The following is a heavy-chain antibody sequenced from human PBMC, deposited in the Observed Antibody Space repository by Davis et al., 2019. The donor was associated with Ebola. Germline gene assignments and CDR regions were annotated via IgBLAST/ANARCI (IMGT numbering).Heavy chain of an antibody. CDR2: INHSGST. CDR3: ASEDTAMAYFDY. CDR1: GGSISSSNW. Sequence: SETLSLTCAVSGGSISSSNWWSWVRQPPGKGLEWIGEINHSGSTNYNPSLKSRVTISVDTSKNQFSLKLSSVTAADTAVYYCASEDTAMAYFDYGGQGTLVTVSS. D-gene: IGHD5-18*01. V-gene: IGHV4-4*02. J-gene: IGHJ4*02.